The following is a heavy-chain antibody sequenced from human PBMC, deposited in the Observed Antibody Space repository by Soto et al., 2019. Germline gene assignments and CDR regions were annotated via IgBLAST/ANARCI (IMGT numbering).Heavy chain of an antibody. Sequence: QVQLVQSGAEVKNPGASVKVSCKTSGYTFTSYGISWVRQAPGQGLEWMGWISAYNGNTNYAQSLQGSVTMTTDTSTSTAYMELKSLRSDDTAVYYCARDIVVVTAIGGFDYWGQGTLVTVSS. V-gene: IGHV1-18*01. J-gene: IGHJ4*02. CDR1: GYTFTSYG. CDR2: ISAYNGNT. D-gene: IGHD2-21*02. CDR3: ARDIVVVTAIGGFDY.